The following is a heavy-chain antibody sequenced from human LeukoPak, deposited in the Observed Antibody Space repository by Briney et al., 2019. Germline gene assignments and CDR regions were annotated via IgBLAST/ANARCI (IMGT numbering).Heavy chain of an antibody. CDR1: GFTFSSYG. V-gene: IGHV3-30*18. D-gene: IGHD6-13*01. Sequence: PGGSLRLSCAASGFTFSSYGMHWVRQAPGKGLEWVAVISYDGSNKYYADSVKGRFTISRDNSKNTLYLQMNSLRAEDTAVYYCAKHISSSLDYWGQGTLVTVSS. J-gene: IGHJ4*02. CDR3: AKHISSSLDY. CDR2: ISYDGSNK.